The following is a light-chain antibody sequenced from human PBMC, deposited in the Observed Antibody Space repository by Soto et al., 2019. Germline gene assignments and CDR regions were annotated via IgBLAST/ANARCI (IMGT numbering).Light chain of an antibody. CDR2: AAS. CDR1: LPITNY. Sequence: DIQLTQSPSSLSASVGDRVTITCRASLPITNYLSWYQLKPGRAPKLLIYAASSLQSGVPSRFSGGGSGTEFTLAISSLQSEDFASYFCQQSYISPWTFGLGTNVEI. J-gene: IGKJ1*01. CDR3: QQSYISPWT. V-gene: IGKV1-39*01.